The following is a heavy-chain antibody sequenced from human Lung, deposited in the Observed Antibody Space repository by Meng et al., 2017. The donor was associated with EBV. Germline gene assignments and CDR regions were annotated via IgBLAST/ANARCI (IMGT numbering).Heavy chain of an antibody. J-gene: IGHJ4*02. CDR1: GFRFSRDL. CDR2: TKEDGGIT. V-gene: IGHV3-74*01. CDR3: SRDLVGSDDV. D-gene: IGHD5-24*01. Sequence: VQLVESGVGLGQPGGSLRLSCAASGFRFSRDLMHWVRHVPGKGLIWVARTKEDGGITNYADSVKGRFTISRDNTKNTLYLHMTSLRVEDTAVYFCSRDLVGSDDVWGQGTLVTVSS.